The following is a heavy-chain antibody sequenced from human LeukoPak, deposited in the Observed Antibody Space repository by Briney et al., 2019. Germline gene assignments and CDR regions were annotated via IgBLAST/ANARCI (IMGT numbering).Heavy chain of an antibody. V-gene: IGHV4-39*01. CDR1: GGSISSNNYY. J-gene: IGHJ6*02. D-gene: IGHD6-6*01. CDR2: IYNSGST. Sequence: SETLSLTCTVSGGSISSNNYYWGWIRQPPGKGLEWIGSIYNSGSTYYNPSLKSRVTISVDTSKNQFALKLSSVTAADTAVYYCARQGHSSSSSPLYYYYYGMDVWGQGTTVTVSS. CDR3: ARQGHSSSSSPLYYYYYGMDV.